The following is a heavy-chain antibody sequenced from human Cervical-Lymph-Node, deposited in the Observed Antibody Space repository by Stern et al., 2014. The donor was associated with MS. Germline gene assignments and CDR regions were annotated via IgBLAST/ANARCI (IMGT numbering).Heavy chain of an antibody. Sequence: QMQLVQSGGGVVQPGRSLRLSCAASGFTFSSYAMHWVRQAPGKGLEWVAVISYDGSNKYYADSVKGRFTISRDNSKNTLYLQMNSLRAEDTAVYYCARDQAIAAAGTGYFQHWGQGTLVTVSS. V-gene: IGHV3-30*04. CDR3: ARDQAIAAAGTGYFQH. CDR2: ISYDGSNK. J-gene: IGHJ1*01. D-gene: IGHD6-13*01. CDR1: GFTFSSYA.